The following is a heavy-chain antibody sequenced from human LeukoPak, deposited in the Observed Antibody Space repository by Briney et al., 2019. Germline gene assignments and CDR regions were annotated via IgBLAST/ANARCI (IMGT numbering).Heavy chain of an antibody. V-gene: IGHV3-23*01. D-gene: IGHD3-22*01. J-gene: IGHJ4*02. CDR1: GFTFSSYA. CDR2: ISGSGGST. Sequence: GGSLGLSCAASGFTFSSYAMSWVRQAPGKGLEWVSAISGSGGSTYYADSVKGRFTISRDNSKNTLYLQMNSLRAEDTAVYYCAKDNYPRYYYDSSGYSDWGQGTLVTVSS. CDR3: AKDNYPRYYYDSSGYSD.